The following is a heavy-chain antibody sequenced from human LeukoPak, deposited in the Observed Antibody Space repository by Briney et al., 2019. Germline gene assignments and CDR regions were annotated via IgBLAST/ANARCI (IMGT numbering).Heavy chain of an antibody. CDR2: ISSSSSYI. V-gene: IGHV3-21*01. CDR3: TRGGTMDV. J-gene: IGHJ6*03. CDR1: GFTFSSYS. Sequence: GGSLRLSCAASGFTFSSYSMNWVRQAPGKGLEWVSSISSSSSYIYYADSVKGRFTISRDNAKKSLYLQMNSLRVEDTAVYFCTRGGTMDVWGNGTTVTGSS.